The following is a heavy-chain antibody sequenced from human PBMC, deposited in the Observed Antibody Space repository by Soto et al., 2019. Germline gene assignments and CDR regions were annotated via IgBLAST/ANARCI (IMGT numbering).Heavy chain of an antibody. CDR3: ARDAAVPGETDRFDY. V-gene: IGHV4-4*02. CDR1: GGSISSNVW. J-gene: IGHJ4*02. CDR2: VYHNGLT. Sequence: SETLSLTCVVSGGSISSNVWWSWVRQPPGKGLEWIGEVYHNGLTNYNSSLRSRVTMSVDTSKNQFSLKLTSVTAADTAIYYCARDAAVPGETDRFDYWGQGILVTVSS. D-gene: IGHD6-19*01.